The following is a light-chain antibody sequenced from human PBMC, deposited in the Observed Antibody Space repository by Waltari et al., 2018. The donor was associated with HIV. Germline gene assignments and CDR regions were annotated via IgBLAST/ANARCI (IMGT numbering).Light chain of an antibody. J-gene: IGKJ2*01. V-gene: IGKV1-8*01. Sequence: AIRMTQSPSSLSASTEDRVTISCRASQEIGTYLAWYQHKPGKVPELLMYSASTLQSGLPSRFNGSGSGTDFTLTIDCLQSEDFATYYCQQYYSYPQAFGQGTKLEIK. CDR2: SAS. CDR1: QEIGTY. CDR3: QQYYSYPQA.